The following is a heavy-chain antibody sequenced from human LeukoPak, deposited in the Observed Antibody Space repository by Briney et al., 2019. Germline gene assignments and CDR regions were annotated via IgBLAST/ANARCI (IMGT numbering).Heavy chain of an antibody. Sequence: GGSVKVSCKASGYTFTTYGISWVRQAPGQGLEWLGRISLYKGITNYAQKLQGRVTMTTDTSTSTAYMELRSLRSDDTAVYYCARMILLLGDVLTVPPRRFDYWGQGTLVTVVS. CDR1: GYTFTTYG. V-gene: IGHV1-18*01. CDR3: ARMILLLGDVLTVPPRRFDY. D-gene: IGHD3-9*01. CDR2: ISLYKGIT. J-gene: IGHJ4*02.